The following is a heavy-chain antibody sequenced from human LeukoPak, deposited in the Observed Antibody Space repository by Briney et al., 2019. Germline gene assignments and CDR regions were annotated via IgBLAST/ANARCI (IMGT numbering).Heavy chain of an antibody. CDR3: ATDQRYAFDY. V-gene: IGHV3-48*02. CDR2: IRTTAEGAKYA. Sequence: GGSLRLSCGTSGFXFTDYPINWVRQAPGKGLEWISNIRTTAEGAKYAYYADSVKGRVTISRDDGKNTLYLHMNSLRDDDTAVYYCATDQRYAFDYWGQGILVTVSS. D-gene: IGHD3-9*01. J-gene: IGHJ4*02. CDR1: GFXFTDYP.